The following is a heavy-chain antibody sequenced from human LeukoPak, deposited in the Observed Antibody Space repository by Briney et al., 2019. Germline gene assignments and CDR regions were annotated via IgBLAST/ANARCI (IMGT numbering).Heavy chain of an antibody. Sequence: SVKVSCKTSGGTFTSYAITWVRQAPGQGLEWMGKIIPISGTTNYAQKFQGRVTFTAEESTSTAYMELSSLRSEDTALYYCARKLRLGGNWFDPWGQGTLVTVSS. J-gene: IGHJ5*02. CDR1: GGTFTSYA. D-gene: IGHD1-26*01. CDR2: IIPISGTT. CDR3: ARKLRLGGNWFDP. V-gene: IGHV1-69*15.